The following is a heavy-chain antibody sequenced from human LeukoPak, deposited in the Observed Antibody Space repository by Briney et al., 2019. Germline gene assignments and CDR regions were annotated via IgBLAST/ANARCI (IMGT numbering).Heavy chain of an antibody. D-gene: IGHD3-3*01. CDR2: IRSEVHSYAT. J-gene: IGHJ3*02. CDR1: GFAFSDSA. V-gene: IGHV3-73*01. Sequence: PGGSLRLSCAASGFAFSDSAIHWVRQASGKGLEWVGRIRSEVHSYATAYAASVTGRFNISRDDTKDTAYLQMNSLKTEDTAVYYCAKGITIFGVVIGDAFDIWGQGTMVTVSS. CDR3: AKGITIFGVVIGDAFDI.